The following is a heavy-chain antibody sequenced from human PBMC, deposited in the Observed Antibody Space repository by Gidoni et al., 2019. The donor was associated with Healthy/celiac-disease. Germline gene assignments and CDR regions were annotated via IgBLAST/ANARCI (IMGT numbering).Heavy chain of an antibody. Sequence: QVQLVQSGAEVKKPGASVTVSCKASGYTFTGYYMHWVRQAPGQGLEWMGWINPNSGGTNYAQKCQGRVTMTRDTSISTAYMELSRLRSDDTAVYYCASSGSGGYYGSGGYYGMDVWGQGTTVTVSS. V-gene: IGHV1-2*02. CDR1: GYTFTGYY. CDR3: ASSGSGGYYGSGGYYGMDV. D-gene: IGHD3-10*01. J-gene: IGHJ6*02. CDR2: INPNSGGT.